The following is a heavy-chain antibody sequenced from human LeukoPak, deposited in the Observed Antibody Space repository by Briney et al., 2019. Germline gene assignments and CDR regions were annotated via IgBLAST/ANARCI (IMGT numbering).Heavy chain of an antibody. D-gene: IGHD5-18*01. Sequence: GGSLRLSCAASGFTFSSYSMNWVRQAPGKGLEWVSYISSSSNTIYYADSVKGRFTISRDNAKNSLYLQMNSLRDDDTAVYYCASSRGYSYGLGYWGQGTLVTVSS. CDR1: GFTFSSYS. CDR3: ASSRGYSYGLGY. V-gene: IGHV3-48*02. J-gene: IGHJ4*02. CDR2: ISSSSNTI.